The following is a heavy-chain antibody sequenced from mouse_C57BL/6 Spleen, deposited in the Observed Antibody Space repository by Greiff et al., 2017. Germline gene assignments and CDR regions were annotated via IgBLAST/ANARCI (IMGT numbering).Heavy chain of an antibody. V-gene: IGHV1-50*01. Sequence: QVQLQQPGAELVKPGASVKLSCKASGYTFTSYWMQWVKQRPGQGLEWIGEIDPSDSYTNYNQKFKGKATLTVDTSSSTAYMQLSSLTSEDSAVYYCAREGDGYYWGQGTLVTVSA. J-gene: IGHJ3*01. CDR2: IDPSDSYT. CDR1: GYTFTSYW. D-gene: IGHD2-3*01. CDR3: AREGDGYY.